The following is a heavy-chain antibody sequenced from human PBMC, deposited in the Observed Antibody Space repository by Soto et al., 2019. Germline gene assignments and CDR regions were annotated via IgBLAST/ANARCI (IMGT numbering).Heavy chain of an antibody. CDR1: GGSISSYY. J-gene: IGHJ4*02. CDR3: ARGRGTAMVEYYFDY. Sequence: KASETLSLTCTVSGGSISSYYWSWIRQPPGKGLEWIGYIYYSGSTNYNPSLKSRVTISVDTSKNQFSLKLSSVTAADTAVYYCARGRGTAMVEYYFDYWGQGTLVTVSS. CDR2: IYYSGST. V-gene: IGHV4-59*01. D-gene: IGHD5-18*01.